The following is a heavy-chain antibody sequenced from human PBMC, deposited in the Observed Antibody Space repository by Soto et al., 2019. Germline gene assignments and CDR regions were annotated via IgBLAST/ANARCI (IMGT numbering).Heavy chain of an antibody. CDR1: GFTFSNAL. J-gene: IGHJ4*02. Sequence: PGGSLRLSCAASGFTFSNALMSWVRQAPGKGLEWVGRIKSKTDGGTTDYAAPVKGRFTISRDDSKNTLYLQMNSLKTEDTAVYYCTTERDGIQAAAGTRAFDYWGQGNMGTVS. D-gene: IGHD6-13*01. CDR3: TTERDGIQAAAGTRAFDY. V-gene: IGHV3-15*01. CDR2: IKSKTDGGTT.